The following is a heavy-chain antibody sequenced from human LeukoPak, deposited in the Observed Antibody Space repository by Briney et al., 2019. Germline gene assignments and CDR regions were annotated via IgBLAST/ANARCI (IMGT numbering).Heavy chain of an antibody. Sequence: PGGSLRLSCAASGFTFSSYEMNWVRQAPGKGLEWVSYISSSGSTIYYADSVKGRFTISRDNAKNSLYLQMNSLRAEDTAVYYCARAFVVATICYMDVWGKGTTVTVSS. J-gene: IGHJ6*03. CDR2: ISSSGSTI. CDR3: ARAFVVATICYMDV. V-gene: IGHV3-48*03. CDR1: GFTFSSYE. D-gene: IGHD5-12*01.